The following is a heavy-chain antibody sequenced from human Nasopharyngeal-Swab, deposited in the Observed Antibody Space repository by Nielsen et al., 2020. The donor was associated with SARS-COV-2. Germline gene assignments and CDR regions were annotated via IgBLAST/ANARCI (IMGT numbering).Heavy chain of an antibody. CDR2: IWNDGGNE. V-gene: IGHV3-33*01. J-gene: IGHJ4*02. CDR1: GFTFTTYG. CDR3: ARAGALSAGTPTSWIDY. Sequence: GGSLRLSCATSGFTFTTYGMHWVRQSLGKGLEWVAVIWNDGGNEYYADSVKGRFTISRDNSMNTLYLQMNSLRAEDTAVYYCARAGALSAGTPTSWIDYWGQGTLATVSS. D-gene: IGHD1-7*01.